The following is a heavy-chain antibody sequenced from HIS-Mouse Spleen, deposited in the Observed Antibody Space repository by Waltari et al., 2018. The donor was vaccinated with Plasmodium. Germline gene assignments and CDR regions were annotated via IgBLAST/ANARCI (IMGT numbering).Heavy chain of an antibody. CDR2: ISYDGINK. CDR1: GFTFSSYA. CDR3: AREAGSGGLYYFDY. J-gene: IGHJ4*02. D-gene: IGHD3-10*01. Sequence: QVQLVESGGGVVQPGRSLRLSCSASGFTFSSYAMHGVRQAPGKGMEWGAVISYDGINKYYADSVKGRFTMSRDNSKNTLYLQMNSLRAEDTAVYYCAREAGSGGLYYFDYWGQGTLVTVSS. V-gene: IGHV3-30-3*01.